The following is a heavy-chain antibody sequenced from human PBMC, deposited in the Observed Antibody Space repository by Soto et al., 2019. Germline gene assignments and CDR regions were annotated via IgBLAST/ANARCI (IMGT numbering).Heavy chain of an antibody. CDR1: GFTFSSYA. Sequence: GGSVRLSCAASGFTFSSYAMSWVRQAPRKGLEWVSAITDSGFSTFYSDSVKGRFTISRDNSKNTLFLQMNSLRVEDTAVYYCAKELGKAATEPFDPWGQGTLVTVSS. V-gene: IGHV3-23*01. CDR3: AKELGKAATEPFDP. D-gene: IGHD6-13*01. J-gene: IGHJ5*02. CDR2: ITDSGFST.